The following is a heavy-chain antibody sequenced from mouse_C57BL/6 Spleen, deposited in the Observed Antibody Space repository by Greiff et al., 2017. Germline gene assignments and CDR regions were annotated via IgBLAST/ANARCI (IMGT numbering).Heavy chain of an antibody. V-gene: IGHV1-81*01. CDR3: ARGPTGYWYFDV. D-gene: IGHD2-10*01. Sequence: QVQLQQSGAELARPGASVKLSCKASGYTFTSYGISWVKQRTGQGLEWIGEIYPRSGNTYYNEKFKGKATLTTDKSSSTAYMELRSLTAEDSAVYFCARGPTGYWYFDVWGTGTTVTVSS. CDR2: IYPRSGNT. J-gene: IGHJ1*03. CDR1: GYTFTSYG.